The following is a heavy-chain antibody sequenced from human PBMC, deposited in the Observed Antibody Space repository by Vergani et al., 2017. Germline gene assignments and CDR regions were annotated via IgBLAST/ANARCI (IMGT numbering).Heavy chain of an antibody. CDR1: GFTFSSYW. CDR3: AKDSRYYDSSGYYSD. V-gene: IGHV3-23*04. Sequence: EVQLVESGGGLVQPGGSLRLSCAASGFTFSSYWMHWVRQAPGKGLEWVSAISGSGGSTYYADSVKGRFTISRDNSKNTLYLQMNSLRAEDTAVYYCAKDSRYYDSSGYYSDWGQGTLVTVSS. D-gene: IGHD3-22*01. J-gene: IGHJ4*02. CDR2: ISGSGGST.